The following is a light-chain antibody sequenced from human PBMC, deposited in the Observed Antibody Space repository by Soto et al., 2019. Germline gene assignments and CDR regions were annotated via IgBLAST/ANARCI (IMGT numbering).Light chain of an antibody. V-gene: IGKV1-39*01. J-gene: IGKJ1*01. Sequence: IAVTPSPSSLAASLGDRVTITCRASQTSGTYVNWYRQKSGAAPELLIYAASTLQSCVPSRFRGGASWTDFTLTISSLQLDDFATYYCQQSYNTPLTFGQGTKVEIK. CDR2: AAS. CDR1: QTSGTY. CDR3: QQSYNTPLT.